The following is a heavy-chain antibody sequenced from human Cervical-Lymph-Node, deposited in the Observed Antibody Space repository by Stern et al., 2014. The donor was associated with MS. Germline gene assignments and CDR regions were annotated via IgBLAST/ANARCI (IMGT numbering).Heavy chain of an antibody. V-gene: IGHV3-30*18. CDR1: GFTFSSYG. Sequence: QVQLVQSGGGVVQPGRSLRLSCAASGFTFSSYGMHWVRQAPGKGLEWGAVISYDGSNKYYADSVKGRFTISRDNSKNTLYLQMNSLRAEDTAVYYCAKGPMLPPTRMDVWGQGTTVTVSS. CDR2: ISYDGSNK. D-gene: IGHD2-8*01. J-gene: IGHJ6*02. CDR3: AKGPMLPPTRMDV.